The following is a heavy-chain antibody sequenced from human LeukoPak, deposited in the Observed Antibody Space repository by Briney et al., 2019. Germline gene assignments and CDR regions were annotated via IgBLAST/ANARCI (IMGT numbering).Heavy chain of an antibody. CDR2: IYYSGST. D-gene: IGHD3-9*01. CDR1: GGSISSSSYY. J-gene: IGHJ4*02. Sequence: SETLSLTCTVSGGSISSSSYYWGWIRQPPGKGLEWIGSIYYSGSTYYNPSLKSRVTISVDTSKNQFSPKLSSVTAADTAVYYCARDSPYYDILTGYYKELDYWGQGTLVTVSS. CDR3: ARDSPYYDILTGYYKELDY. V-gene: IGHV4-39*07.